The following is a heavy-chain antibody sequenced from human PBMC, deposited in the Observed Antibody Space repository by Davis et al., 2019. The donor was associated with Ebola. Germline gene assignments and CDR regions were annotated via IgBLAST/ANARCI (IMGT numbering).Heavy chain of an antibody. V-gene: IGHV4-34*01. CDR2: INHSGST. J-gene: IGHJ5*02. D-gene: IGHD5-18*01. Sequence: MPSETLSLTCAVYGGSFSGYYWSWIRQPPGKGLEWIGEINHSGSTNYNPSLKSRVTISVDTSKNQFSLKLSSVTAADTAVYYCARSRGYSYGYGIWSRDTATDYNWFDPWGQGTLVTVSS. CDR3: ARSRGYSYGYGIWSRDTATDYNWFDP. CDR1: GGSFSGYY.